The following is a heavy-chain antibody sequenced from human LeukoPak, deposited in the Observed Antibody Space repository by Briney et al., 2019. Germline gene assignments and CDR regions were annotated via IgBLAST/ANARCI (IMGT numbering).Heavy chain of an antibody. Sequence: SETLSLTCTVSGDSISSSSYYWGWIRQPPGKGLEWIGSIYYSGSTYYNPSLKSRVTISVDTSKNQFSLKLSSVTAADTAVYYCATCITMVRGVIDPDAFDIWGQGTMVTVSS. CDR2: IYYSGST. CDR3: ATCITMVRGVIDPDAFDI. CDR1: GDSISSSSYY. J-gene: IGHJ3*02. D-gene: IGHD3-10*01. V-gene: IGHV4-39*07.